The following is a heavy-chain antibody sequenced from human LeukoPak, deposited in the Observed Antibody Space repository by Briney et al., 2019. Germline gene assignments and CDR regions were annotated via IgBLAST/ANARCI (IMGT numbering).Heavy chain of an antibody. J-gene: IGHJ4*02. V-gene: IGHV1-2*04. CDR1: GYTFTGYY. Sequence: GASVKVSCKASGYTFTGYYMHWVRQAPGQGLEWMGWINPNSGGTNYAQKFQGWVTMTRDTSISTAYMELSRLRSDDTAVYYCARSASYGDYLDYWGQGTLVTVSS. D-gene: IGHD4-17*01. CDR3: ARSASYGDYLDY. CDR2: INPNSGGT.